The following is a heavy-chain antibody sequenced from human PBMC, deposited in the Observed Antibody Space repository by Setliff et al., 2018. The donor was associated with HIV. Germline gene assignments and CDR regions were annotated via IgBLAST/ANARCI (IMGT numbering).Heavy chain of an antibody. CDR3: AKEGTIGYCTGGSCSLFEF. V-gene: IGHV3-9*01. Sequence: GGSLRLSCAASGFAFDDHAMHWVRQVPGKGLEWVAGMSGNSEIIAYADSVKGRFTISRDNAKTSLFLQMSSLRDEDTAVYYCAKEGTIGYCTGGSCSLFEFWGQGTLVTVSS. CDR2: MSGNSEII. D-gene: IGHD2-15*01. CDR1: GFAFDDHA. J-gene: IGHJ4*02.